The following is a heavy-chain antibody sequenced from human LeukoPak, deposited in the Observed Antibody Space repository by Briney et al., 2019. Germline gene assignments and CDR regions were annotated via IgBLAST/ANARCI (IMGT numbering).Heavy chain of an antibody. CDR3: AREPITMVRGVYYYYGMDV. Sequence: ASVKVSCKASGYTFTSYAMNWVRQAPGQGLEWMGWINTNTGNPTYAQGFTGRFVFSLDTSVSTAYLQISSLKAEDTAVYYCAREPITMVRGVYYYYGMDVWGQGTTVTVSS. CDR2: INTNTGNP. V-gene: IGHV7-4-1*02. CDR1: GYTFTSYA. D-gene: IGHD3-10*01. J-gene: IGHJ6*02.